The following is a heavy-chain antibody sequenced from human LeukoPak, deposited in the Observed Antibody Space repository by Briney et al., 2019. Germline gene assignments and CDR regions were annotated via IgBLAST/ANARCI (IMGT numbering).Heavy chain of an antibody. D-gene: IGHD3-10*01. V-gene: IGHV4-59*01. CDR1: GDSISTYY. J-gene: IGHJ4*02. CDR2: IYYRVTS. CDR3: ARAVGGDGSGSL. Sequence: PSETLSLTCTVSGDSISTYYWSWIRQLPGKGLEWIGYIYYRVTSDYNPSLKSRVTMSVDMSTRQISLKLSSVTAADTAVYYCARAVGGDGSGSLWGPGTLVTVSS.